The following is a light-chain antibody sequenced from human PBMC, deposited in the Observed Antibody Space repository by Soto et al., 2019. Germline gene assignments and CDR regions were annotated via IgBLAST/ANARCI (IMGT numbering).Light chain of an antibody. CDR2: RNN. Sequence: QSVLTQPPSASGTPGQRVTISCSGSTSNIGSNYVYWYQQLPGTAPKLLIYRNNQRPSGVPDRFSGSKSGTSASLAISGLRSEDEADYYCAAADASLRVFGGGTQLTVL. CDR3: AAADASLRV. J-gene: IGLJ2*01. V-gene: IGLV1-47*01. CDR1: TSNIGSNY.